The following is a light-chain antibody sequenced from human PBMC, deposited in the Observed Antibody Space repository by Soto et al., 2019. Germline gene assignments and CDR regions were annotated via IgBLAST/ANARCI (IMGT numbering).Light chain of an antibody. CDR3: SSYTSSSLYV. V-gene: IGLV2-14*01. CDR2: EVS. CDR1: SSDVGGYNY. Sequence: QLVLTQPASVSGSPGQSITISCTGTSSDVGGYNYVSWYQQHPGKAPKLMIYEVSNRPSGVSNRFSGSKSGNTASLTISGLQAEDEADYYCSSYTSSSLYVFGTGTKLTVL. J-gene: IGLJ1*01.